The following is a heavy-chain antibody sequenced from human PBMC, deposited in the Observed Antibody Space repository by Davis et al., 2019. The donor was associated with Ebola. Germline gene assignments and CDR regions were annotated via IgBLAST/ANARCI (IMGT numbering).Heavy chain of an antibody. CDR1: GFTFSSYW. CDR3: AKDTSNVWFDV. Sequence: GESLKISCAASGFTFSSYWMTWLRQAPGKGLEWVANIKQDGSEKYYVDSVKGRFTISRDNSKNTLHLQMNSLRVEDTAIYFCAKDTSNVWFDVWGQRTMVTVSS. CDR2: IKQDGSEK. D-gene: IGHD6-19*01. J-gene: IGHJ3*01. V-gene: IGHV3-7*03.